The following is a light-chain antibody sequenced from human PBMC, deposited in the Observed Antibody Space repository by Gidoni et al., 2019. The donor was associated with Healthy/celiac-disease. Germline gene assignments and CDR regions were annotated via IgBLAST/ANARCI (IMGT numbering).Light chain of an antibody. J-gene: IGKJ2*01. Sequence: DIQMTQSPSTLSASVGDRVTITCRASQSISSWLAWYQQKPGKAPKLLLYKASSLESGVPSRFSGSGSGTEFSLTISSLQPDDFATYYCQQYNSYSPYTFXQXTKLEIK. CDR2: KAS. CDR1: QSISSW. V-gene: IGKV1-5*03. CDR3: QQYNSYSPYT.